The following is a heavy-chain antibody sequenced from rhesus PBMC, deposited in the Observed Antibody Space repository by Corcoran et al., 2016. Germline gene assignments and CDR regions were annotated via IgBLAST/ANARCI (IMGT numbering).Heavy chain of an antibody. V-gene: IGHV4S7*01. CDR1: GVSISDSYY. J-gene: IGHJ1*01. CDR3: AREGGGWSFRYFEF. Sequence: QVQLQESGPGLVKPSETLSLNGAVSGVSISDSYYWSWFRAPPATGLEWSGYKSGSGGSTYYHLSLKSRVTISTDTSKIRCSLKLSSVTAADTAVYYCAREGGGWSFRYFEFWGQGALVTVSS. CDR2: KSGSGGST. D-gene: IGHD6-37*01.